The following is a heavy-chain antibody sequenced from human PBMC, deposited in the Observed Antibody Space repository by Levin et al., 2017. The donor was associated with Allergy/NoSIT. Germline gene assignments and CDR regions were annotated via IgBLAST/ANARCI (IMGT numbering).Heavy chain of an antibody. J-gene: IGHJ4*02. D-gene: IGHD3-22*01. Sequence: GGSLRLSCAASGFTFSSCSMNWVRQAPGKGLEWVSSISSSGAYIYYADSVKGRFTISRDNAKNSLYLQMNSLRAEDTAVYYCAIDLSLDYYDTSGYSFDFWGQGTLVIVSS. V-gene: IGHV3-21*01. CDR2: ISSSGAYI. CDR1: GFTFSSCS. CDR3: AIDLSLDYYDTSGYSFDF.